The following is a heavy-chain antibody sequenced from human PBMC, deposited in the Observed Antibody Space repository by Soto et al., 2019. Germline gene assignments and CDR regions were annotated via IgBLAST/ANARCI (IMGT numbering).Heavy chain of an antibody. CDR3: ARESTVVVHYYYYGMDV. J-gene: IGHJ6*02. Sequence: KTGGSLRLSCAASGFTFSSYSMNWVRQAPGKGLEWVSSISSSSSYIYYADSVKGRFTISRDNAKNSLYLQMNSLRAEDTAVYYCARESTVVVHYYYYGMDVWGQGTTVTVSS. CDR2: ISSSSSYI. V-gene: IGHV3-21*01. CDR1: GFTFSSYS. D-gene: IGHD2-15*01.